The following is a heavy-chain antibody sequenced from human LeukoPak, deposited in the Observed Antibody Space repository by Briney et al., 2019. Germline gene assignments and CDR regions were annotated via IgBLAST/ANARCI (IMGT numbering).Heavy chain of an antibody. D-gene: IGHD5-18*01. CDR2: IYYSGST. CDR1: GGSISSYY. CDR3: ARIVPYKYGYVDY. Sequence: SETLSLTCTVSGGSISSYYWSWIRQPPGKGLEWIAYIYYSGSTTYNPSLKSRATISLDTSKNQFSLKLESVTAADTAVYYCARIVPYKYGYVDYWGQGTLVTVSS. J-gene: IGHJ4*02. V-gene: IGHV4-59*01.